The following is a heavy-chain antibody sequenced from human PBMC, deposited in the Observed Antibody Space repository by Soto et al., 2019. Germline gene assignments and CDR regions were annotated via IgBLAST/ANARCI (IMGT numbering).Heavy chain of an antibody. CDR3: ARATVGRTMNDSGTHRV. D-gene: IGHD1-1*01. CDR1: GASISSGGYY. CDR2: IYYGGRT. J-gene: IGHJ4*01. Sequence: QVQLQESGPGLVRPSQTLSLTCTVSGASISSGGYYWSWIRQHPGQGLEWIGYIYYGGRTYYNPSLKSRVGISVDTSNNQFSLRLYSVTAADTAVYYCARATVGRTMNDSGTHRVWGHGTLVTVSS. V-gene: IGHV4-31*03.